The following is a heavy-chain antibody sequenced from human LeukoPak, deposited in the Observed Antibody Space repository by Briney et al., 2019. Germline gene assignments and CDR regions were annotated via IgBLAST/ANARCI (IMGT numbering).Heavy chain of an antibody. J-gene: IGHJ4*02. CDR1: GFTFSTYW. CDR2: INQDGSEK. D-gene: IGHD1-26*01. V-gene: IGHV3-7*01. Sequence: GGSLRLSCAASGFTFSTYWMSWVAPAQGMGQKYVANINQDGSEKAYVDSVKGRFTVSRDNAKNSLYLQMNSLRAEDTAVYYCARDPRSGSYFDYWGQGTLVTVFS. CDR3: ARDPRSGSYFDY.